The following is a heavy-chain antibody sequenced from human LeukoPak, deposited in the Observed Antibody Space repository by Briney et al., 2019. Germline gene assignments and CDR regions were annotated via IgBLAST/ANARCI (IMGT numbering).Heavy chain of an antibody. CDR3: ARDDGGSHPFDY. D-gene: IGHD2-15*01. J-gene: IGHJ4*02. V-gene: IGHV1-2*04. Sequence: ASVKVSCKASGYTFTGYYMHWVRQAPGHGLEWMGWINPNSGGTNYAQKVQGWVTMTRDTSISTAYMELSRLRSDDTAVYYCARDDGGSHPFDYWGQGTLVTVSS. CDR1: GYTFTGYY. CDR2: INPNSGGT.